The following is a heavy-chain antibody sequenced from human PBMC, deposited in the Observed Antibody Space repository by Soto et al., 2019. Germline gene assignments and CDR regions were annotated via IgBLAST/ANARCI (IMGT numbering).Heavy chain of an antibody. CDR2: ISGSGGST. CDR1: RVTFSSYA. CDR3: AKAPGLQYWYFDL. D-gene: IGHD4-4*01. V-gene: IGHV3-23*01. J-gene: IGHJ2*01. Sequence: WGSLKLACAASRVTFSSYAMSWVRQTPGKGLEWVSAISGSGGSTYYADSVKGRFTISRDNSKNTLYLQMNSLRAEDTAVYYCAKAPGLQYWYFDLWGRGTLVTVSS.